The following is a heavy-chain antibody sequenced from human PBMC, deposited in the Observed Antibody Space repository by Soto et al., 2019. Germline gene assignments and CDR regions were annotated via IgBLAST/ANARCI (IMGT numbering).Heavy chain of an antibody. CDR3: ARGPPVLRFLEWLPAYMDV. Sequence: NPSETLSLTCTVSGGSISSSSYYWGWIRQPPGKGLEWIGSIYYSGSTYYNPSLKSRVTISVDTSKNQFSLKLSSVTAADTAVYYCARGPPVLRFLEWLPAYMDVWGKGTTVTVSS. V-gene: IGHV4-39*01. J-gene: IGHJ6*03. CDR1: GGSISSSSYY. CDR2: IYYSGST. D-gene: IGHD3-3*01.